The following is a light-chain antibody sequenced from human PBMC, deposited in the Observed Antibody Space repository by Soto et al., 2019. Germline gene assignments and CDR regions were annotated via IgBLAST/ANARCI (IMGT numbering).Light chain of an antibody. V-gene: IGLV2-8*01. J-gene: IGLJ2*01. CDR2: EVS. CDR3: SSYAGSNTFML. CDR1: NSDVGGYNF. Sequence: QSALTQPPSASGSPGQSVTISCTGTNSDVGGYNFVSWYQQHPGKAPKLMIYEVSKRPSGVPDRFSGSKSGNTASLTVSGLQAEDEADYYCSSYAGSNTFMLFGGGTKLTVL.